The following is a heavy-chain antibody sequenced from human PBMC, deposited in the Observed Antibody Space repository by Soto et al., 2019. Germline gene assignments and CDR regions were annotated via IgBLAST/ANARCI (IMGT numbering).Heavy chain of an antibody. D-gene: IGHD6-6*01. CDR1: GLTFSTYA. V-gene: IGHV3-23*01. CDR3: AKILVAPRPAVFSAAY. CDR2: ISGSGGDT. J-gene: IGHJ4*02. Sequence: EVQLLESGGGLAQPGGSLRLSCAASGLTFSTYAMSWVRQAPGKGLEWVSAISGSGGDTFYADSVRGRFTISRDNSKDTRYLQMHSLKAEDTAVYCCAKILVAPRPAVFSAAYWGQGTLVPVSS.